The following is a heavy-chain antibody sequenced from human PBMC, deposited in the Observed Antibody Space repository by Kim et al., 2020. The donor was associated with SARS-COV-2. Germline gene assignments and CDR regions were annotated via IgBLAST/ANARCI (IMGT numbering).Heavy chain of an antibody. CDR3: AREVTVTPDAFDI. Sequence: GGSLRLSCAASGFSFSTYEMRWVRQAPGKGLEWVSYISGSGRGIHYADSVKGRFTISRDNAKKSLFLQMNSLRAEDTAVYYCAREVTVTPDAFDIWGQWTMVTVSS. CDR2: ISGSGRGI. D-gene: IGHD2-21*02. V-gene: IGHV3-48*03. CDR1: GFSFSTYE. J-gene: IGHJ3*02.